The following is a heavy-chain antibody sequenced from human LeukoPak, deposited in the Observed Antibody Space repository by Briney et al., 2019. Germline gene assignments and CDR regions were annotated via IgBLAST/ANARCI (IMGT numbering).Heavy chain of an antibody. CDR1: GFTFSSYE. Sequence: TGGSLRLSCAASGFTFSSYEMSWVRQAPGKGLEWVSVIYSGGSTYYADPVKGRFTISRHNSKNTLYLQMNSLRAEDTAVYYCARRGAVTSGWDYWGQGTLVTVSS. J-gene: IGHJ4*02. D-gene: IGHD6-19*01. CDR3: ARRGAVTSGWDY. V-gene: IGHV3-53*04. CDR2: IYSGGST.